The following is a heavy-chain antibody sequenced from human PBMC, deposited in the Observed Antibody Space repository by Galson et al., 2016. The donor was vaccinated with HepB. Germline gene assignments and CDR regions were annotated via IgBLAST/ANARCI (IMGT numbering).Heavy chain of an antibody. CDR2: IWYDGSES. CDR1: GFSFHRFG. Sequence: SLRLSCAASGFSFHRFGMHWVRQAPGKRLEWVAVIWYDGSESEYLDPVQGRFTVSRANSKKTLYLQMASLRNDDTAVYYCARGKGADYKDAFELWGQGTRVTVSS. CDR3: ARGKGADYKDAFEL. V-gene: IGHV3-33*01. J-gene: IGHJ3*01. D-gene: IGHD4-11*01.